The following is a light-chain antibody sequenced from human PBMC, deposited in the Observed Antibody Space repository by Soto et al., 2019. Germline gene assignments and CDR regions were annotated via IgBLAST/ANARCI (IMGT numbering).Light chain of an antibody. CDR3: HQYGSFPHT. CDR1: QSVSGSS. CDR2: GAS. V-gene: IGKV3-20*01. J-gene: IGKJ2*01. Sequence: ELVLTQAPGTLSFSPGERATLSCRASQSVSGSSLAWYQHKPGQAPRLLIYGASSRATGIPDRFSGSGSGTDFTFIISRLEPEDFGMYYCHQYGSFPHTFGQGTELETK.